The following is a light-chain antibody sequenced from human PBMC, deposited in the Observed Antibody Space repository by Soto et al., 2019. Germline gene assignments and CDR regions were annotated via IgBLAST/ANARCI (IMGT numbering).Light chain of an antibody. V-gene: IGKV1-16*01. Sequence: DIQMTQSPSSLSASVGDRVTITCRASQGINNYLARFQQKPGKAPKYLIYKASTLQSGVTSRFSGSGSGTDFTLTISSLQPEDFATYYCQQYDSYPFTFGPGTKVDIK. CDR2: KAS. CDR3: QQYDSYPFT. CDR1: QGINNY. J-gene: IGKJ3*01.